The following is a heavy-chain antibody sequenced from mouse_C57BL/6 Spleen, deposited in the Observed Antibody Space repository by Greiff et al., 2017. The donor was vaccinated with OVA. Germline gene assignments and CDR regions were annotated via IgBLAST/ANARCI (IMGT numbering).Heavy chain of an antibody. CDR2: IDPSDSYT. V-gene: IGHV1-69*01. J-gene: IGHJ1*03. CDR3: ARVTTVVEGYFDV. Sequence: QVQLQQPGAELVMPGASVKLSCKASGYTFTSYWMHWVKQRPGQGLEWIGEIDPSDSYTKYNQKFKGKSTLTVDKSSSTAYMQLSSLTSEDSAVYYCARVTTVVEGYFDVWGTGTTVTVSS. D-gene: IGHD1-1*01. CDR1: GYTFTSYW.